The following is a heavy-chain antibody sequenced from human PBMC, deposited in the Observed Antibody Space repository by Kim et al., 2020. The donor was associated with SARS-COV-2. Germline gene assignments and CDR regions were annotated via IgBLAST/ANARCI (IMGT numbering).Heavy chain of an antibody. CDR1: GGSFSGYY. CDR3: ARPTVNWNYRLCGMDV. J-gene: IGHJ6*02. Sequence: SETLSLTCAVYGGSFSGYYWSWIRQPPGKGLEWIGEINHSGSTNYNPSLKSRVTISVDTSKNQFSLKLSSVTAADTAVYYCARPTVNWNYRLCGMDVWGQGTTVTVSS. CDR2: INHSGST. V-gene: IGHV4-34*01. D-gene: IGHD1-7*01.